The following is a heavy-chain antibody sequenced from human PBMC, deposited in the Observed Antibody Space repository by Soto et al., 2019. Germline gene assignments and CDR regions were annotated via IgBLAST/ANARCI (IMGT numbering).Heavy chain of an antibody. V-gene: IGHV3-30-3*01. Sequence: GGSLRLSCAASGFTFSSYAMHWVRQAPGKGLEWVAVISYDGSNKYYADSVKGRFTISRDNSKNTLYLQMNSLRAEDTAVYYCARDGHVLRYCDWLSPGGDYYYGMDVWGQGTTVTVSS. CDR1: GFTFSSYA. D-gene: IGHD3-9*01. J-gene: IGHJ6*02. CDR2: ISYDGSNK. CDR3: ARDGHVLRYCDWLSPGGDYYYGMDV.